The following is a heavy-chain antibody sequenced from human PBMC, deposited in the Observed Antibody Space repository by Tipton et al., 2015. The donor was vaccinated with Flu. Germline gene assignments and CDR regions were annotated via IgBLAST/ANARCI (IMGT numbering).Heavy chain of an antibody. J-gene: IGHJ4*02. CDR1: GFTFSSYW. CDR2: IKQDGSEK. Sequence: CAASGFTFSSYWMSWVRQAPGKGLEWVANIKQDGSEKYYVDSVKGRFTISRDNAKNSLYLQMNSLRAEDTAVYYCARIRFSSRPRGPFDYWGQGTLVTVSP. CDR3: ARIRFSSRPRGPFDY. V-gene: IGHV3-7*01. D-gene: IGHD3-10*01.